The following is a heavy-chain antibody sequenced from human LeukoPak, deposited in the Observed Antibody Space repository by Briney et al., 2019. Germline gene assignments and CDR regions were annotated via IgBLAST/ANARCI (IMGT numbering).Heavy chain of an antibody. Sequence: GGSLRLSCAASGFAFSSYGMHWVRQAPGKGLEWVAVISYDGSNKYYADSVKGRFTISRDNSKNTLYLQMNSLRAEDTAVYYCASQYYYGMDVWGQGTTVTVSS. CDR3: ASQYYYGMDV. CDR2: ISYDGSNK. V-gene: IGHV3-30*03. CDR1: GFAFSSYG. J-gene: IGHJ6*02.